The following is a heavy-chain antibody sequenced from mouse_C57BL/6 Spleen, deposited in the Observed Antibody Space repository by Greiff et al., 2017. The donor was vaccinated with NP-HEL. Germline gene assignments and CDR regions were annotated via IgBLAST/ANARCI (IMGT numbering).Heavy chain of an antibody. J-gene: IGHJ3*01. Sequence: EVQLQQSGPELVKPGASVKISCKASGYTFTDYYMNWVKQSHGKSLEWIGDINPNNGGTSYNQKFKGKATLTVDKSSSTAYMELRSLTSEDSAVYYCAEGGPWFAYWGQGTLVTVSA. V-gene: IGHV1-26*01. CDR1: GYTFTDYY. CDR3: AEGGPWFAY. CDR2: INPNNGGT.